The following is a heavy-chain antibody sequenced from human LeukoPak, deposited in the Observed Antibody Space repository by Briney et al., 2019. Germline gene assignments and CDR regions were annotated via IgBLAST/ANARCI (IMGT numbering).Heavy chain of an antibody. D-gene: IGHD6-19*01. J-gene: IGHJ4*02. V-gene: IGHV3-33*01. CDR1: GFIYINYG. CDR3: AREWGRIAVAGGPGY. Sequence: GGSLRLSCEASGFIYINYGMHWVRQAPGKGLEWVALIWYDGQTKFYADSVKGRFTISRDNSGNTLFLHMTSLRVEDTAVYYCAREWGRIAVAGGPGYWGQGALVTVSS. CDR2: IWYDGQTK.